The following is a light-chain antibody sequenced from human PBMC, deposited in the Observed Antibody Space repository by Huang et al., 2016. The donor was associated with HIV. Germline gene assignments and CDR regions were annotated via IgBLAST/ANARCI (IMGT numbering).Light chain of an antibody. J-gene: IGKJ2*01. CDR1: QSISTN. V-gene: IGKV6-21*02. CDR2: YAS. CDR3: HQSSSLLYT. Sequence: SVTQKEKVTITCRSSQSISTNLHWYQQKPEQSPKLLIKYASQSISGVPSRFSGSGSGTDFTLTINTLEAAYAATYYCHQSSSLLYTFGQGTKLEI.